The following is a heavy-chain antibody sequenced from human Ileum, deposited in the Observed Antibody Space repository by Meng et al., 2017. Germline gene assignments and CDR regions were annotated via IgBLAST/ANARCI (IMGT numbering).Heavy chain of an antibody. V-gene: IGHV3-7*01. CDR3: VRSVVRGISRI. D-gene: IGHD3-10*01. CDR2: INEDGTTK. Sequence: GESLKISCAASGFTFNTYWMGWVRQAPGKGLEWVAIINEDGTTKNYVDSVRGRFTISRDNAKSSLYLQIDSLRAEDTAVYYCVRSVVRGISRIWGQGTLVTVSS. J-gene: IGHJ4*02. CDR1: GFTFNTYW.